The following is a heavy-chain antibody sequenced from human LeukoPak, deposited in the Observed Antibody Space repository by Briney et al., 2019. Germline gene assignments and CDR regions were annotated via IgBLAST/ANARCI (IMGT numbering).Heavy chain of an antibody. J-gene: IGHJ4*02. CDR3: ARRYCSGGSCFDY. CDR2: SYPGGSET. Sequence: NLGASLQISCKGLGSSFSSYWNAWVRQRPGKGLEWMGISYPGGSETRYSPSFQGQVTISADKSISTAYLQWSSLKASGTAMYYCARRYCSGGSCFDYWGQGTLVTVSS. CDR1: GSSFSSYW. V-gene: IGHV5-51*01. D-gene: IGHD2-15*01.